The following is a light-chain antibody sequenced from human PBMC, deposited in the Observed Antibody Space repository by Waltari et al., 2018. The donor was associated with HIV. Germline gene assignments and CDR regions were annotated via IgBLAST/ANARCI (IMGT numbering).Light chain of an antibody. J-gene: IGKJ5*01. Sequence: DIQMTQSPSSLSASVGDRVTITCRASQSISSYLNWYQQKPGKAPKLLIYAASSLQSGFPSRFSGSGSGTDFTLTISSLQPEDFATYYCQQSYSPPPITFGQGTRLEIK. V-gene: IGKV1-39*01. CDR1: QSISSY. CDR2: AAS. CDR3: QQSYSPPPIT.